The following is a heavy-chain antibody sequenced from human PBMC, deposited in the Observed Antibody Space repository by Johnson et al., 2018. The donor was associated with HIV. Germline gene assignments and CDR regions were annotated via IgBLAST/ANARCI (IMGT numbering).Heavy chain of an antibody. Sequence: VQLVESGGGLVQAGGSLRLSCAASGFTFSRYWMSWVRQAPGKGLEWVANITQDGSEKYYLDSVMGRFTISRDNAKNSLYVQMNSRRAEDTDVYYCARVVGSGWYRGAFDIWGQGTMVTVSS. CDR2: ITQDGSEK. CDR1: GFTFSRYW. J-gene: IGHJ3*02. V-gene: IGHV3-7*01. CDR3: ARVVGSGWYRGAFDI. D-gene: IGHD6-19*01.